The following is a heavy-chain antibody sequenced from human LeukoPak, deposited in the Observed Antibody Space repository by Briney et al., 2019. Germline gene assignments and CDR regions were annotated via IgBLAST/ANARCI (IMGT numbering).Heavy chain of an antibody. CDR2: ISGSGGST. J-gene: IGHJ3*02. CDR3: AKEGSSGWYVRDDAFDI. Sequence: GGSLRFSGAAPGFTFSSYAMSWFRQAPGKGLEWVSAISGSGGSTYYADSVKGRFTISRDNSKNTLYLQMNSLRAEDTAVYYCAKEGSSGWYVRDDAFDIWGQGTMVTVSS. D-gene: IGHD6-19*01. CDR1: GFTFSSYA. V-gene: IGHV3-23*01.